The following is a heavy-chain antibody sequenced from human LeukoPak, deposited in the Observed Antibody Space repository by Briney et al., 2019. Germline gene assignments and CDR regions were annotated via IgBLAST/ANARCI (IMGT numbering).Heavy chain of an antibody. CDR2: INHSGST. J-gene: IGHJ3*02. D-gene: IGHD3-22*01. Sequence: SETLSLTCAVYGGSFSGYYWSWIRQPPGKGLEWIGEINHSGSTNYNPSLKSRVTISVDTSKNQFSLKLSSVTAADTAVYYCAIRPHYYDSSTYAFDIWGQGTMVTVSS. CDR3: AIRPHYYDSSTYAFDI. V-gene: IGHV4-34*01. CDR1: GGSFSGYY.